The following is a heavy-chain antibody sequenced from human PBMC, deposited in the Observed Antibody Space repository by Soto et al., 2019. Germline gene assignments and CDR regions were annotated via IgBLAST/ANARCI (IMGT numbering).Heavy chain of an antibody. J-gene: IGHJ3*02. CDR2: IYYSGST. D-gene: IGHD6-19*01. CDR1: GGSISSSSYY. V-gene: IGHV4-61*01. Sequence: SGTPSLTCTVSGGSISSSSYYWSWIRQPPGKGLEWIGYIYYSGSTNYNPSLKSRVTISVDTSKNQFSLELSSVTAADTAVYYCASYRVPWLTSGVGSAFDIWGQGTMVTVSS. CDR3: ASYRVPWLTSGVGSAFDI.